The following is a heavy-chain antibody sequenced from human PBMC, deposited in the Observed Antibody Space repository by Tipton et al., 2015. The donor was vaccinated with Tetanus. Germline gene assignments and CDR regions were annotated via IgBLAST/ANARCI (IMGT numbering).Heavy chain of an antibody. CDR2: IIPIFGTA. CDR3: ARKWDIVAVSAANYYGLDV. V-gene: IGHV1-69*01. Sequence: QVQLVQSGAEVKKPGSSVKVSCKASGDTFSNYAISWVRQAPGQGLEWMGGIIPIFGTAKYAQKFQGRVTITADESTSTAYMELSSLRSEDTAVYYCARKWDIVAVSAANYYGLDVWGQGTTVTVSS. CDR1: GDTFSNYA. D-gene: IGHD2-2*01. J-gene: IGHJ6*02.